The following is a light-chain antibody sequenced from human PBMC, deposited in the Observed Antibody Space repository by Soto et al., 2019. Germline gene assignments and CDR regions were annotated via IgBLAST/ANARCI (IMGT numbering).Light chain of an antibody. CDR2: AAS. V-gene: IGKV3-11*01. J-gene: IGKJ5*01. Sequence: EIVLTQPPATLSLSPGERATLSCRASQSISDYLAWYQQKPGQAPRLLIYAASSRATGIPARFSGSGSGTDFTLTISSLEPEDFAVYYCQQRSNPITFGQGTRLEIK. CDR1: QSISDY. CDR3: QQRSNPIT.